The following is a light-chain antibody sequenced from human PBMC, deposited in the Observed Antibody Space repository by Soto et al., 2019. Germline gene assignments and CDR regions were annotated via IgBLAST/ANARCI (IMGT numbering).Light chain of an antibody. J-gene: IGLJ1*01. CDR1: SSDVGGYNY. V-gene: IGLV2-14*01. CDR2: EVS. Sequence: QSALTQPASVSGSPGQSITISCTGTSSDVGGYNYVSWYQHHPGKAPKLMIYEVSNRPSGVSDRFSGSKSGNTASLTISGLQDEDEADYYCSSYRSSNTHVFGTGNKVTVL. CDR3: SSYRSSNTHV.